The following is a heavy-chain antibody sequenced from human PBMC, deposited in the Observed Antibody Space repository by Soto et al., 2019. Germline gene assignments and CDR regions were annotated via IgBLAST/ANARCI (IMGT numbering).Heavy chain of an antibody. Sequence: PSETLSLTCTVSGASIRGFYWSWIRKSAGKGLEWIGRIYATRTTDYNPSLKSRVMMSVDTSKKQFSLKLRSVTAADTAVYYCVRDGTKTLRDWFDPWGQGISVTVSS. V-gene: IGHV4-4*07. CDR1: GASIRGFY. J-gene: IGHJ5*02. CDR3: VRDGTKTLRDWFDP. CDR2: IYATRTT. D-gene: IGHD1-1*01.